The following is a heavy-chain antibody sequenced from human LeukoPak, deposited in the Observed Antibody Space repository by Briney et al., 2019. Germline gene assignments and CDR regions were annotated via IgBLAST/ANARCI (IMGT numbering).Heavy chain of an antibody. J-gene: IGHJ5*02. CDR3: AKDRGYDFWSGYPFFLLEYNWFDP. CDR1: GFPFSSFA. Sequence: GGSLRLSCAASGFPFSSFAMSWVRQAPGKGLEWVSSVNGPGGSMWYAESVKGRFTISRDSSKNTLFLQMNSLRAEDTAVYYCAKDRGYDFWSGYPFFLLEYNWFDPWGQGTLVTVSS. CDR2: VNGPGGSM. V-gene: IGHV3-23*01. D-gene: IGHD3-3*01.